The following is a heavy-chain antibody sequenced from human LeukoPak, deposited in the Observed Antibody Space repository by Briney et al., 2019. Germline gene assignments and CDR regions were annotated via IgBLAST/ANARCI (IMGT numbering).Heavy chain of an antibody. Sequence: GGSLRLSCAASGFTFSNAWMNWVRQAPGKGLEWVSSISSSSSYIYYADSVKGRFTISRDNAKNSLYLQMNSLRAEDTAVYYCARDLWFGELGVDYFDYWGQGTLVTVSS. CDR1: GFTFSNAW. V-gene: IGHV3-21*01. CDR2: ISSSSSYI. D-gene: IGHD3-10*01. CDR3: ARDLWFGELGVDYFDY. J-gene: IGHJ4*02.